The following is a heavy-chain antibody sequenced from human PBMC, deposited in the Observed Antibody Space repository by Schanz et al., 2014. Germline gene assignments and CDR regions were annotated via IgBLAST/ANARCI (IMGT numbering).Heavy chain of an antibody. Sequence: QVQMVESGGGVVQPGRSLRLSCAASGFAFSVYGMHWVRQAPGKGPEWVAVIWSDGSTKYYADSVKGRFTISRDNSKNTLYLQMNSLRAEDTSVYFCARVRRRIATPSTPSFRNYYYYAMDVWGQGTTVTV. V-gene: IGHV3-33*01. CDR3: ARVRRRIATPSTPSFRNYYYYAMDV. D-gene: IGHD6-13*01. CDR2: IWSDGSTK. CDR1: GFAFSVYG. J-gene: IGHJ6*02.